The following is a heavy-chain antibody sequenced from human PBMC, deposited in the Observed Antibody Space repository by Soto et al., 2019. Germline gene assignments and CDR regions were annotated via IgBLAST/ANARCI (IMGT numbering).Heavy chain of an antibody. Sequence: GASVKVSCKASGYTFTGYYMHCVRHAPGQGLEWMGWINPNSGGTNYAQKFQGRVTMTRDTSISTAYMELNSLRDEDTAVYYCARERDGYNGGGVDYWGQGTLVTVSS. CDR1: GYTFTGYY. V-gene: IGHV1-2*02. CDR2: INPNSGGT. J-gene: IGHJ4*02. D-gene: IGHD5-12*01. CDR3: ARERDGYNGGGVDY.